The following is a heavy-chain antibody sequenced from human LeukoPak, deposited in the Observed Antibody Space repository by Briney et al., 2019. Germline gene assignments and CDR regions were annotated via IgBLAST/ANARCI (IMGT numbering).Heavy chain of an antibody. CDR3: ARGYIVDY. D-gene: IGHD1-1*01. V-gene: IGHV3-64*01. CDR2: ISSNGGST. Sequence: GGSLRLSCAASGFTFSSYGMHWVRQAPGKGLEYVSSISSNGGSTYYANSVKGRFTISRDNSKNTLYLQMGSLRAEDMAVYYCARGYIVDYWGQGTLVTVSS. J-gene: IGHJ4*02. CDR1: GFTFSSYG.